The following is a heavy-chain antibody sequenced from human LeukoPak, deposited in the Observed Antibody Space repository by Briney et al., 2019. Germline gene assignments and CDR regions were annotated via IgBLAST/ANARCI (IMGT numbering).Heavy chain of an antibody. V-gene: IGHV1-69*05. CDR2: IIPIFGTA. CDR3: ARVNYDSSGYYYVRLGAFDI. J-gene: IGHJ3*02. Sequence: GASVKVSCKASGGTFSSYAISWVRQAPGQGLEWMGGIIPIFGTANYAQKFQGRVTITTDESTSTAYMELSSLRSEDTAVYYCARVNYDSSGYYYVRLGAFDIWGQGTMVTVSS. CDR1: GGTFSSYA. D-gene: IGHD3-22*01.